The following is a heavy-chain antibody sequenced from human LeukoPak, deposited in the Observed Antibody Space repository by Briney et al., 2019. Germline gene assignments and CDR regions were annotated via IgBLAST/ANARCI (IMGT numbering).Heavy chain of an antibody. V-gene: IGHV3-53*01. CDR2: IYSGGST. J-gene: IGHJ4*02. CDR3: ARDRARGKYYFDY. CDR1: GFTVSSNY. Sequence: PGGSLRLSCAASGFTVSSNYMSWARQAPGKGLEWVSVIYSGGSTYYADSVKGRFTISRDNSKNTLYLQMNSLRAEDTAVYYCARDRARGKYYFDYWGQGTLVTVSS.